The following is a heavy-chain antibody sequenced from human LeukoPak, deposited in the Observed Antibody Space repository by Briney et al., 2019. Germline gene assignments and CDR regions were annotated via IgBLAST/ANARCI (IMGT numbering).Heavy chain of an antibody. V-gene: IGHV4-38-2*02. CDR3: ARGSSREARPFDY. D-gene: IGHD6-6*01. CDR1: GTSISRGYY. Sequence: SETLSLTCSVSGTSISRGYYWGWIRQPAGKELEWIASVYYSGSTDYNPSLKSRVTMSVDTSKNQFSLKLSSVTAADTAVYYCARGSSREARPFDYWGQGALVTVSS. CDR2: VYYSGST. J-gene: IGHJ4*02.